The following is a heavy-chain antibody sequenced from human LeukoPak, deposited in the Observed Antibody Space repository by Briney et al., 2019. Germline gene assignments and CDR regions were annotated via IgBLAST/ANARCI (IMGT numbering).Heavy chain of an antibody. V-gene: IGHV3-23*01. D-gene: IGHD2-21*01. CDR1: GFTFSSYA. CDR3: AKDQHIVVEPRFGFYGMDV. J-gene: IGHJ6*02. Sequence: PGGSLRLSCAASGFTFSSYAMSWVRQAPGKGLEWVSAISGSGGSTYYADSVKGRFTISRDNSKNTLYLQMNSLRAEDTAVYYCAKDQHIVVEPRFGFYGMDVWGQGTTVTVSS. CDR2: ISGSGGST.